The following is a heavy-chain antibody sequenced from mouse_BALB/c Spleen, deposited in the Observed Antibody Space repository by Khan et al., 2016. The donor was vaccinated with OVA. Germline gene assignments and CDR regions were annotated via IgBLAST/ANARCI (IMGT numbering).Heavy chain of an antibody. J-gene: IGHJ3*01. D-gene: IGHD2-1*01. CDR1: GFSFSDYY. CDR2: ISDGGSYT. V-gene: IGHV5-4*02. CDR3: ARGHYGNPFAY. Sequence: EVELVESGGGLVKPGGSLKLSCGASGFSFSDYYMYWVRQTPEKRLEGVATISDGGSYTYYKDSVKGRFTISRDDAKNNLYLQMSRLKSEDTAMYYCARGHYGNPFAYWGQGTLVTVSA.